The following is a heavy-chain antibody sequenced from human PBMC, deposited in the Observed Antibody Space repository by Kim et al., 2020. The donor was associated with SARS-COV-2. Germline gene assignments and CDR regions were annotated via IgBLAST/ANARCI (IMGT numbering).Heavy chain of an antibody. CDR2: ISWNSGSI. CDR3: AKENFYYDSSGYSL. J-gene: IGHJ4*02. V-gene: IGHV3-9*01. D-gene: IGHD3-22*01. CDR1: GFTFDDYA. Sequence: GGSLRLSCAASGFTFDDYAMHWVRQAPGKGLEWVSGISWNSGSIGYADSVKGRFTISRDNAKNSLYLQMNSLRAEDTALYYCAKENFYYDSSGYSLWGQGTLVTVSS.